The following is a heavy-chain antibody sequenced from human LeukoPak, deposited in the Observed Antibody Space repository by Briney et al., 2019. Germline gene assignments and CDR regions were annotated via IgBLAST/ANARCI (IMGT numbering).Heavy chain of an antibody. D-gene: IGHD1-7*01. CDR2: INGDGSST. Sequence: PGGSLRLSCAASGFTFSSYWMHWVRQAPGKGLVWVSRINGDGSSTTYADSVKGRFTISRDNAKNTLYLQMNGLRAEDTAVYYCAKVVGLTGTRVGAFDIWGQGTMVTVSS. CDR3: AKVVGLTGTRVGAFDI. CDR1: GFTFSSYW. J-gene: IGHJ3*02. V-gene: IGHV3-74*01.